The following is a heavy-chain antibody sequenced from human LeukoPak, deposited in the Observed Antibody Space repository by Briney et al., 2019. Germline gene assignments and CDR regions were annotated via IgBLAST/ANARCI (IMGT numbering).Heavy chain of an antibody. D-gene: IGHD3-16*02. CDR2: IIPIFGTA. V-gene: IGHV1-69*13. Sequence: GASVKVSCKASGGTFSSYAISWVRQAPGQGLEWMGGIIPIFGTANYAQKFQGRVTITADESTSTAYMELSSLRSEDTAVYYCAVRENYDYVWGSYRPELPGAKVPFDYWGQGTLVTVSP. CDR3: AVRENYDYVWGSYRPELPGAKVPFDY. CDR1: GGTFSSYA. J-gene: IGHJ4*02.